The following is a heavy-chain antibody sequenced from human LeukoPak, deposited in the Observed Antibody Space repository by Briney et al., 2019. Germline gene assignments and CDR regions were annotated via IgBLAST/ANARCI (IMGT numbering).Heavy chain of an antibody. D-gene: IGHD3/OR15-3a*01. CDR2: IYSGGST. CDR1: GVTVSNNY. V-gene: IGHV3-53*01. Sequence: PGGSLRLSCAASGVTVSNNYMTWVRQAPGKGLEWVSVIYSGGSTYYADSVKGRFTISRDNSKNTLYLQMNSLRAEDMAVYYCAKDWQDSLDPWGQGTLVTASS. CDR3: AKDWQDSLDP. J-gene: IGHJ5*02.